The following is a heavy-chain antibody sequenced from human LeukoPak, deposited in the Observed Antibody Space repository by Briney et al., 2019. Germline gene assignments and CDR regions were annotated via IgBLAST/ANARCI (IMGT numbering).Heavy chain of an antibody. D-gene: IGHD2-15*01. CDR1: GGSFSGYY. CDR2: INHSGST. V-gene: IGHV4-34*01. J-gene: IGHJ6*03. Sequence: WGTLTLTCAVYGGSFSGYYWSWIRQPPGKGLEWIGEINHSGSTNYNPSLKSRVTISVDTSEIQFSLKLSSVTAADTAVYYCARVSSPGYYYYYMDVWGKGTTVTVSS. CDR3: ARVSSPGYYYYYMDV.